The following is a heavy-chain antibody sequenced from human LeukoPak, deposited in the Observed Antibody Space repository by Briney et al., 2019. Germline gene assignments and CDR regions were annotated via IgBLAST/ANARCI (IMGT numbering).Heavy chain of an antibody. CDR2: INTDGSSR. D-gene: IGHD1-26*01. J-gene: IGHJ4*02. Sequence: PGGSLRLSCAASGFTFSSYWIHWVRQAPGKGLVWVSRINTDGSSRNYADSVKGRFTISRDNAKNTLHLQMNSLRAEDTAVYYCARDTVGAYDYWGQGTLVTVFS. V-gene: IGHV3-74*01. CDR3: ARDTVGAYDY. CDR1: GFTFSSYW.